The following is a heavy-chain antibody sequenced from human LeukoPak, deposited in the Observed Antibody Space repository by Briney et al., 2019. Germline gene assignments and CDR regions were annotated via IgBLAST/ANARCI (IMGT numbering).Heavy chain of an antibody. V-gene: IGHV3-23*01. J-gene: IGHJ4*02. Sequence: PGGSLRLSCAASGFTFSSYAMSWVRQAPGKGLEWVSAISGSGGSTYYADSVKGRFTISRDNSKNTLYLQMNSLRAEDTAVYYCAKGSRSSSWYGVYDYWGQGTLVTVSS. CDR2: ISGSGGST. D-gene: IGHD6-13*01. CDR1: GFTFSSYA. CDR3: AKGSRSSSWYGVYDY.